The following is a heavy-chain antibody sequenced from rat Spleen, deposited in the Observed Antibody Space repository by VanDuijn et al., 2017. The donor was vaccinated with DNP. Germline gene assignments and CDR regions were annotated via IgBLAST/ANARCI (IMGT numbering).Heavy chain of an antibody. CDR3: TTLNSGTYDS. D-gene: IGHD1-3*01. V-gene: IGHV5-25*01. CDR1: GFTFSNYN. J-gene: IGHJ2*01. CDR2: ITPGGTTT. Sequence: EVQLVESGGDLVQPGGSMKLSCAASGFTFSNYNMAWVRQPPTKDLEWVASITPGGTTTYYRDSVKGRFTISRDNAKSSLYLHMDSLRSEDTATYYCTTLNSGTYDSWGQGVMVTVSS.